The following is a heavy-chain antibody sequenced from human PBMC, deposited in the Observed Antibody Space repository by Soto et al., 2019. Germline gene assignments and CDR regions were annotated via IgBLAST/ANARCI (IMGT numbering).Heavy chain of an antibody. Sequence: QVQLVESGGGVVQPGRSLRLSCAASGFTFSSYGMHWVRQAPGQGLEWVAIIWYDGSTKYYADSVKGRFTISRDNSKNTLYLQMNSPRAEDTAVYYCARDAFDTAMTGPYPHDWVDPWGQGTLVTVSS. D-gene: IGHD5-18*01. CDR2: IWYDGSTK. CDR1: GFTFSSYG. J-gene: IGHJ5*02. V-gene: IGHV3-33*01. CDR3: ARDAFDTAMTGPYPHDWVDP.